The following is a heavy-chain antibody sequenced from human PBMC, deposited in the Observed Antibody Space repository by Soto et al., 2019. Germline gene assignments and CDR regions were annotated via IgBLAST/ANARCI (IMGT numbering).Heavy chain of an antibody. CDR1: GITFSSHT. CDR3: TKSDCGTIGCRLMDV. J-gene: IGHJ6*02. Sequence: EVQLLESGGGLVQPGGSLRLSCAASGITFSSHTMSWVRQAPGKGLEWVSGISGSGDSSYYADSVKGRFSISRDNSKDTLSLQMNSLRDEDTAIYFCTKSDCGTIGCRLMDVWGQGTTVSVSS. D-gene: IGHD2-21*01. V-gene: IGHV3-23*01. CDR2: ISGSGDSS.